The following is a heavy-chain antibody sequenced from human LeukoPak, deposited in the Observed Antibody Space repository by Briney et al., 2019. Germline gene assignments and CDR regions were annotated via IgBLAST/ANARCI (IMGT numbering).Heavy chain of an antibody. D-gene: IGHD4-23*01. V-gene: IGHV3-7*01. CDR2: IKQEGSEK. J-gene: IGHJ3*02. Sequence: GGSLRLSCAASGFTFSSYWMSWVRQAPGKGLEWVANIKQEGSEKYYVDSVKGRFTISRDNAKNSLYLQMNSLRAEDTAVYYCAKDGRLRWPRHAFDIWGQGTMVTVSS. CDR3: AKDGRLRWPRHAFDI. CDR1: GFTFSSYW.